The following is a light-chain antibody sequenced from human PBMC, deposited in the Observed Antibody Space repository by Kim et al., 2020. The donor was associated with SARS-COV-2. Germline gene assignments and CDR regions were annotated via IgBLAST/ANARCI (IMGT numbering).Light chain of an antibody. CDR1: RLRSYY. Sequence: VSLGQTVRITCHGDRLRSYYATWYQQKPGPPPIVVIYGKNNRPSGIPHRFSCSSSGNTASLTITGTQAGDEADYYCNSRDNNDNVVFGGGTQLTVL. CDR3: NSRDNNDNVV. V-gene: IGLV3-19*01. CDR2: GKN. J-gene: IGLJ2*01.